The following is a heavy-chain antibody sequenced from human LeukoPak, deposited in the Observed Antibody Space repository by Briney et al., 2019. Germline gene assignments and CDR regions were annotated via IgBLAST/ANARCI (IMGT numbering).Heavy chain of an antibody. CDR1: GYTFDEFA. Sequence: GRSLRLSCTASGYTFDEFAIHWVRQAPGKGLEWVSGIGWNGLIVGYADSVKGRFSISRDNAKQSVYLHMNSLRTGDMALYYCAKDSYSASGLEGDSFDIWGQGTMVTVSS. D-gene: IGHD3-3*01. V-gene: IGHV3-9*03. CDR3: AKDSYSASGLEGDSFDI. J-gene: IGHJ3*02. CDR2: IGWNGLIV.